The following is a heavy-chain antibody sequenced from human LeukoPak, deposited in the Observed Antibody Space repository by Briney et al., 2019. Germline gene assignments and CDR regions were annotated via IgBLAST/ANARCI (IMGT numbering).Heavy chain of an antibody. J-gene: IGHJ3*02. CDR3: ARVSSGSYYERAFDI. CDR2: IKQDGSEK. D-gene: IGHD1-26*01. V-gene: IGHV3-7*01. Sequence: GGSLRLSCAASGFTFSSYWMSWVRQAPGKGLEWVANIKQDGSEKYYVDSVKGRFTISRDNAKNSLYLQMNSLRAEDTAVYYCARVSSGSYYERAFDIWGQGTMVTVSS. CDR1: GFTFSSYW.